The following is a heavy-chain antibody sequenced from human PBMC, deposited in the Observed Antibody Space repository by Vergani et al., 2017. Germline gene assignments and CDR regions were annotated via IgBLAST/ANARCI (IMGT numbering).Heavy chain of an antibody. J-gene: IGHJ3*02. Sequence: QVQLQESGPGLVKPSQTLSLTCTVSGGSFNSGSYYWSWLRQPAGKRLDWIGRIHTNWLIHYNPSLNSRDTISVDTSRNQISLKLTSVTATDTALYFCAVVNPYVYFDIWGKGTMITVSS. CDR3: AVVNPYVYFDI. D-gene: IGHD2-15*01. CDR2: IHTNWLI. CDR1: GGSFNSGSYY. V-gene: IGHV4-61*02.